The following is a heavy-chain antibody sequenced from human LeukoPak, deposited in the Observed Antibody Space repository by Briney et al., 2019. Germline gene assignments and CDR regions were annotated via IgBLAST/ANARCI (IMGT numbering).Heavy chain of an antibody. CDR1: GGTFSSYT. V-gene: IGHV1-69*13. D-gene: IGHD5-12*01. CDR2: IIPIFGTA. Sequence: ASVKVSCKASGGTFSSYTISWVRQAPGQGLEWMGGIIPIFGTANYAQKFQGRVTITADESTSTAYMELSSLRSEDTAVYYCARGNSGYPASRGFYYGMDVWGQGTTVTVSS. J-gene: IGHJ6*02. CDR3: ARGNSGYPASRGFYYGMDV.